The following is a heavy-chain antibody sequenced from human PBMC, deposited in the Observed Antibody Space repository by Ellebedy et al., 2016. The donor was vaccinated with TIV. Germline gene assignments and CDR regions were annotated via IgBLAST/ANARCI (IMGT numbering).Heavy chain of an antibody. D-gene: IGHD3-9*01. CDR1: GFTFSSYA. CDR3: AKGYDILTGYSR. V-gene: IGHV3-23*01. Sequence: GESLKISXAASGFTFSSYAMSWVRQAPGKGLEWVSAISGSGGSTHYADSVKGRFTISRDNSKNTLYLQMNSLRAEDTAVYYCAKGYDILTGYSRWGQGTLVTVSS. J-gene: IGHJ4*02. CDR2: ISGSGGST.